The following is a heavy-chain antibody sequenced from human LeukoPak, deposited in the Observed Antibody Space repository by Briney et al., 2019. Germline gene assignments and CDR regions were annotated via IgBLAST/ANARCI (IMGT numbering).Heavy chain of an antibody. CDR2: ISSSSSTI. V-gene: IGHV3-48*01. D-gene: IGHD1-26*01. Sequence: GGSLRLSCAASGFTFSSYGMNWVRQAPGKELEWVSYISSSSSTIYYADSVKGRFTISRDNAKNSLYLQMNSLRAEDTAVYYCARRGGSYPIDDAFDIWGQGTMVTVSS. J-gene: IGHJ3*02. CDR1: GFTFSSYG. CDR3: ARRGGSYPIDDAFDI.